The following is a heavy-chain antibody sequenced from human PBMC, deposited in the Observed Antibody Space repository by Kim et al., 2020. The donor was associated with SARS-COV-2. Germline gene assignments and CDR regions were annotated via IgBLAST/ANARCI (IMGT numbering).Heavy chain of an antibody. CDR2: ISSSSSYI. V-gene: IGHV3-21*01. CDR1: GFTFSSYS. D-gene: IGHD3-22*01. J-gene: IGHJ4*02. CDR3: ARSHLPYYYDSSGYYRVY. Sequence: GGSLRLSCAASGFTFSSYSMNWVRQAPGKGLEWVSSISSSSSYIYYADSVKGRFTISRDNAKNSLYLQMNSLRAEDTAVYYCARSHLPYYYDSSGYYRVYWGQGTLVTVSS.